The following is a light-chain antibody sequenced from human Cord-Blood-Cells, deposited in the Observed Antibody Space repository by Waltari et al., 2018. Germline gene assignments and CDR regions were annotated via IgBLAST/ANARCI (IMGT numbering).Light chain of an antibody. V-gene: IGLV2-23*01. CDR2: EGS. J-gene: IGLJ1*01. Sequence: QSALTQPASVSGSPGQSITLPCTGTSSDVGSYNLVSWYQQHPGKAPKLRIYEGSKRPSGVSNRFSGSKSGNTASLTISGLQAEDEADYYCCSYAGSSTYVFGTGTKVTVL. CDR3: CSYAGSSTYV. CDR1: SSDVGSYNL.